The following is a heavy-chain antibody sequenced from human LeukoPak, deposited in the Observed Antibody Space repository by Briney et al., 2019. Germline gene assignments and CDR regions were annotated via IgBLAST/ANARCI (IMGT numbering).Heavy chain of an antibody. V-gene: IGHV1-69*13. J-gene: IGHJ4*02. Sequence: ASVKVSCKASGGTFSSYAISWVRQAPGQGLEWMGGIIPIFGTANYAQKFQGRVTITADESTSTVYMELSSLRSEDTAVYYCAREGPYYDILTGYYSPDYWGQGTLVTVSS. CDR2: IIPIFGTA. CDR1: GGTFSSYA. CDR3: AREGPYYDILTGYYSPDY. D-gene: IGHD3-9*01.